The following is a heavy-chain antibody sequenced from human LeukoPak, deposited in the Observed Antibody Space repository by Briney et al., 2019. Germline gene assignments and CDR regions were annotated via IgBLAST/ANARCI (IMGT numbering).Heavy chain of an antibody. V-gene: IGHV1-2*02. CDR1: GYTFTGYY. CDR2: INPNSGGT. CDR3: ARFLGGYYDSSGYFDY. J-gene: IGHJ4*02. D-gene: IGHD3-22*01. Sequence: ASVKVSCKASGYTFTGYYMHWVRQAPGQGLEWMGWINPNSGGTNYAQKFQGRVTITADKSTSTAYMELSSLRSEDTAVYYCARFLGGYYDSSGYFDYWGKGTLVTVSS.